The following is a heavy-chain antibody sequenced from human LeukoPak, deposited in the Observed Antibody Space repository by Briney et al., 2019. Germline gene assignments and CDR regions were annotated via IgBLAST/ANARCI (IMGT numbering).Heavy chain of an antibody. CDR1: GFTFSSYS. CDR3: ARDRWYCSSTSCYGYYFDY. D-gene: IGHD2-2*01. V-gene: IGHV3-48*01. Sequence: PGGSLRLSCAASGFTFSSYSMNWVRQAPGKGLEWVSYISSGSSSIYYADSVKGRFTTSRDNAKNSLYLQMNSLRAEDTAVYYCARDRWYCSSTSCYGYYFDYWGQGTLVTVSS. CDR2: ISSGSSSI. J-gene: IGHJ4*02.